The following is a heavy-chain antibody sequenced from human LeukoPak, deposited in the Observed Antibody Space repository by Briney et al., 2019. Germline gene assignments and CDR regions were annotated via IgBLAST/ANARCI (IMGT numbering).Heavy chain of an antibody. CDR1: GFTFDDYA. J-gene: IGHJ6*02. CDR3: ARSLMTTVTTLEGYYYGMDV. CDR2: ISWNSGSI. D-gene: IGHD4-17*01. V-gene: IGHV3-9*01. Sequence: GGSLRLSCAASGFTFDDYAMHWVRQAPGKGLEWVSGISWNSGSIGYADSVKGRFTISRDNAKNSLYLQMNSLRAEDTALYYCARSLMTTVTTLEGYYYGMDVWGQGTTVTVSS.